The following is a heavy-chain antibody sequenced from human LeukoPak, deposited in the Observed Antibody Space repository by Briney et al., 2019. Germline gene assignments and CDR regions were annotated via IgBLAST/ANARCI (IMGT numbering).Heavy chain of an antibody. D-gene: IGHD1-26*01. J-gene: IGHJ4*02. V-gene: IGHV4-34*01. CDR3: ARWRQSGTYYAPPYFDY. Sequence: PSETLSLTCAVYGGSFSGYYWSWIRQPPGKGLEWIGEINHSGSTNYNPSLKSRVTISVDTSKNQFSLKLTSVTAADTAVYYCARWRQSGTYYAPPYFDYWGQGTLVTVSS. CDR1: GGSFSGYY. CDR2: INHSGST.